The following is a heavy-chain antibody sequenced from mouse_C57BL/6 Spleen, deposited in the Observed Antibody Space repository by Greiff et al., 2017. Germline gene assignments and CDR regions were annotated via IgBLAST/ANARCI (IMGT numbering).Heavy chain of an antibody. CDR1: GYTFTSYW. V-gene: IGHV1-64*01. CDR3: ARNTYYGSRDWYFEV. D-gene: IGHD1-1*01. Sequence: VQLQQPGAELVKPGASVKLSCKASGYTFTSYWMHWVKQRPGQGLEWIGMIHPNSGSTNYNEKFKSKATLTVDKSSSTAYMQLSSLTSEDSAVYDCARNTYYGSRDWYFEVWGTGTTVTVSS. J-gene: IGHJ1*03. CDR2: IHPNSGST.